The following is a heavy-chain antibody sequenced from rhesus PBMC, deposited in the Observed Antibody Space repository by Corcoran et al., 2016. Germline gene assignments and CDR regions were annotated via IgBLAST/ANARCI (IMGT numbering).Heavy chain of an antibody. CDR1: GFTFSDYY. CDR3: ARRYSGYSFDY. J-gene: IGHJ4*01. Sequence: EVQLVASGGGLAQPGGSLRLSCAASGFTFSDYYMDWARQAPGKGLEWVSRISNGGGSTWYADSVKGRFTISRENAKNTLYFQMNSLRAEDTAVYYCARRYSGYSFDYWGQGVLVTVSS. CDR2: ISNGGGST. V-gene: IGHV3-178*01. D-gene: IGHD5-24*01.